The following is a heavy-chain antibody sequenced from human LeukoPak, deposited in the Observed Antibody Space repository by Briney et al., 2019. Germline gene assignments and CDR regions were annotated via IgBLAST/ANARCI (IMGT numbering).Heavy chain of an antibody. J-gene: IGHJ4*02. CDR3: AREGKRDDYNFFDY. Sequence: GGSLRLSCAASGFTFGSYAMHWVRQAPGKGLEWVALISDDGSKNYYADSVKGRFTISRDNSKNTLYLQMNSLRAEDTAVYYCAREGKRDDYNFFDYWGQGTLVTVSS. CDR2: ISDDGSKN. CDR1: GFTFGSYA. D-gene: IGHD5-24*01. V-gene: IGHV3-30-3*01.